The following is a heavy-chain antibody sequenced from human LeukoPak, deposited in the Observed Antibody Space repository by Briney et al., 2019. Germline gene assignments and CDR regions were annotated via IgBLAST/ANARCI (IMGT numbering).Heavy chain of an antibody. V-gene: IGHV4-59*08. J-gene: IGHJ3*02. D-gene: IGHD2-2*01. CDR2: VYYSGSS. CDR3: ARQESLPRGVGFGSSAYLDVFGI. Sequence: SETLSLTCTVSGGSIRSYDWSWIRQPPGQGLEWIGSVYYSGSSKYNSYLKSRLSISIDTSTNQFPLKLSSVTAADTAMYYCARQESLPRGVGFGSSAYLDVFGIWGQGTMVTVSS. CDR1: GGSIRSYD.